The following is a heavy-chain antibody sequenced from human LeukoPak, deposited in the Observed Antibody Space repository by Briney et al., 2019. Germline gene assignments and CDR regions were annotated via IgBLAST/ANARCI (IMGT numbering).Heavy chain of an antibody. Sequence: GGSLRLSCEASGFTFTTYTIHWARQAPGEGLEYVSAVVGNGGTTYYANSVKGRFTISRDNSKNTVYLQMGSLRAEDTAMYYCARERAYYYFDYWGQGALVTVSS. CDR3: ARERAYYYFDY. CDR2: VVGNGGTT. V-gene: IGHV3-64*01. J-gene: IGHJ4*02. CDR1: GFTFTTYT. D-gene: IGHD2-21*01.